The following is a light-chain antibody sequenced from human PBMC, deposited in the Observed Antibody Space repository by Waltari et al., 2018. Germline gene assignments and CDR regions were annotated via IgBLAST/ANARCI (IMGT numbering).Light chain of an antibody. CDR3: ATWDDSRSF. CDR1: GSTIKSSY. CDR2: END. Sequence: QSVLTQPPSVSGPPGQGLTIPCSGSGSTIKSSYLYWYQKLAGSAPKLLIFENDQRPSGVPDRFSASKSGTSASLAINGLRSEDEALYYCATWDDSRSFFGGGTKLTVL. V-gene: IGLV1-47*01. J-gene: IGLJ2*01.